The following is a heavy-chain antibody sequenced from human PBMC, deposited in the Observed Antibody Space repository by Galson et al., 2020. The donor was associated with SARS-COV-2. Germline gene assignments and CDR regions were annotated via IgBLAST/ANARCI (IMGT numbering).Heavy chain of an antibody. V-gene: IGHV1-8*01. CDR3: ARVVGDPDY. D-gene: IGHD1-26*01. CDR2: MNTKSGNT. CDR1: GYTFTSYD. Sequence: ASVKVSCKASGYTFTSYDINSVRQATGQGLEWMGWMNTKSGNTGSARKFQGRVTMTMDTSISTAYMELSRLRSEDTAIYYCARVVGDPDYWGQGTLVTVSS. J-gene: IGHJ4*02.